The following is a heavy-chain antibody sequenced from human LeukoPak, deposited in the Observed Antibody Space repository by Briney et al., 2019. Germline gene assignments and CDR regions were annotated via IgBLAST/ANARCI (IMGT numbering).Heavy chain of an antibody. Sequence: PGGSLRLSCAASGFTVSNNNTKGGPQAPRKGLEWVSLIYPGGSTHYADSVKGRFTISRDNSKNTVYLQMNNLRAEDTAVYFCASRPVADGVWGQGTLVTVSS. J-gene: IGHJ4*02. D-gene: IGHD3-16*01. CDR3: ASRPVADGV. V-gene: IGHV3-53*01. CDR2: IYPGGST. CDR1: GFTVSNNN.